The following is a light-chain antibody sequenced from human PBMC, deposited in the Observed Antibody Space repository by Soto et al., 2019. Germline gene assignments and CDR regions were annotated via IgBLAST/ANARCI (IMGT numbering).Light chain of an antibody. J-gene: IGKJ1*01. CDR1: QTVSNY. Sequence: EIVLTQSPATLSLSPGERATLSCRASQTVSNYLLWYQQKPGQAPRLLIYGASSRATGIPDRFSGSGSGTDFTLTISRLEPEDFAVYYCQQYGSSPWTSGQGTKV. CDR2: GAS. CDR3: QQYGSSPWT. V-gene: IGKV3-20*01.